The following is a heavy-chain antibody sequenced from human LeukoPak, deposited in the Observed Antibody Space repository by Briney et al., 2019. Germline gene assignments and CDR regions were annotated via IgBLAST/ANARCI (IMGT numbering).Heavy chain of an antibody. V-gene: IGHV3-30*02. J-gene: IGHJ4*02. D-gene: IGHD3-22*01. Sequence: GGSLRLSCAASGFTFSSYGMHWVRQAPGKGLEWVAFIRYDGSNKYYADSVKGRFAISRDNSKNTLYLQMNSLRAEDTAVYYCAKPPSPWHYDSSPLDYWGQGTLVTVSS. CDR2: IRYDGSNK. CDR3: AKPPSPWHYDSSPLDY. CDR1: GFTFSSYG.